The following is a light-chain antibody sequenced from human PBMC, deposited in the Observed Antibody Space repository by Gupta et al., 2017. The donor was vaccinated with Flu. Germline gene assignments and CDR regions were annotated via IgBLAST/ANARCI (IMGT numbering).Light chain of an antibody. Sequence: DIQMTQSPSSLSASVGDRVTITCRASQSISSYLNWYQQKPGKAPKLLIYAASSLQSGVPSRFSGSGSGTDFTLTISRLQPEDFATYYCQQSDSTPPTFGGGTMVEIK. CDR1: QSISSY. V-gene: IGKV1-39*01. J-gene: IGKJ4*01. CDR2: AAS. CDR3: QQSDSTPPT.